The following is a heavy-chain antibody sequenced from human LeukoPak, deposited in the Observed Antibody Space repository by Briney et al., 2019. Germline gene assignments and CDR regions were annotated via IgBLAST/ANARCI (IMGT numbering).Heavy chain of an antibody. V-gene: IGHV4-4*07. CDR1: GGSINNYY. CDR3: ARTPQGDNYFDY. CDR2: INSSGKT. J-gene: IGHJ4*02. Sequence: PSETLSLTCTVSGGSINNYYWTWLRQPAGKGLEWIGRINSSGKTNYNPSLKSRVTMSVDTSNNQLSLMMTPVTAADTAVFYCARTPQGDNYFDYWGQGHLVTVSS. D-gene: IGHD3-9*01.